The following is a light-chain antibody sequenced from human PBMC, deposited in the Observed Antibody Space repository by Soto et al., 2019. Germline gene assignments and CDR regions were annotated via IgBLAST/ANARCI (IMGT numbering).Light chain of an antibody. CDR2: EVV. CDR1: KNDSGVYDF. V-gene: IGLV2-8*01. CDR3: TSYAGSNTYV. J-gene: IGLJ1*01. Sequence: QTVVTQPPSASGDPGQSGTISCTGTKNDSGVYDFVSWYQHHPGKAPRLIIYEVVQRPSGVPDRFSGSRSGNTASLTVSGLQAADEADYFCTSYAGSNTYVFGSGTKLTVL.